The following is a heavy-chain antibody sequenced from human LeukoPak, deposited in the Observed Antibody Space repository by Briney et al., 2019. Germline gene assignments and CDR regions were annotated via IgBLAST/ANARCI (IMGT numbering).Heavy chain of an antibody. V-gene: IGHV1-2*02. CDR1: GYTFIGYY. D-gene: IGHD3-10*01. Sequence: ASVKVSCKAFGYTFIGYYMHWVRQAPGQGLQWMGWMNPNSGVTNYAQKFQGRVTMTRDTSISTAYMELSGPRYDDTAVYYCARDFMVRGVTTPDYWGQGTLVTVSS. CDR3: ARDFMVRGVTTPDY. J-gene: IGHJ4*02. CDR2: MNPNSGVT.